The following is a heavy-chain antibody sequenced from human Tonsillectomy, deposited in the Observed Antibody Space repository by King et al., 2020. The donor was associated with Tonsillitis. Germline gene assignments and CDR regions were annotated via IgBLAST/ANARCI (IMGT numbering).Heavy chain of an antibody. V-gene: IGHV4-59*02. Sequence: VQLQESGPGLVKPSETLSLTCTVSVASVNNYYWGWVRQPPGKGLEWIGCIYYSGTTTYNPSLKSRGTISVDTSKNQFSLKLSSVTAADTAVYFCARNYLVPVTTTTYYYYMDVWGRGTTVTVSS. CDR3: ARNYLVPVTTTTYYYYMDV. CDR1: VASVNNYY. CDR2: IYYSGTT. J-gene: IGHJ6*03. D-gene: IGHD1/OR15-1a*01.